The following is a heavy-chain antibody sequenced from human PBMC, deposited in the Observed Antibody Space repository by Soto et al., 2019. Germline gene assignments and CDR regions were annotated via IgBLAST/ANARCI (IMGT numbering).Heavy chain of an antibody. Sequence: PGGSLRLSCAASGVTFSSYGMHWVRQAPGKGLEWVAVIWYDGSNKYYADSVKGRFTISRDNSKNTLYLQMNSLRAEDTAVYYCARALGEGGYYYGMDVWGQGTTVTVSS. CDR1: GVTFSSYG. CDR2: IWYDGSNK. D-gene: IGHD3-16*01. J-gene: IGHJ6*02. V-gene: IGHV3-33*01. CDR3: ARALGEGGYYYGMDV.